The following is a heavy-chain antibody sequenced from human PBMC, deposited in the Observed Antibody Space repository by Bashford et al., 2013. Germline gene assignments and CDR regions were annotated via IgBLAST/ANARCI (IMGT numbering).Heavy chain of an antibody. J-gene: IGHJ4*02. CDR1: GFTFDDYA. D-gene: IGHD3-10*01. CDR3: AKSYYYGSGIGGPGRGALDY. Sequence: TASGFTFDDYAMHWVRQAPGKGLEWVSGISWNSGSIGYADSVKGRFTISRDNAKNSLYLQMNSLRAEDTALYYCAKSYYYGSGIGGPGRGALDYWGPGEPWVTVSS. V-gene: IGHV3-9*01. CDR2: ISWNSGSI.